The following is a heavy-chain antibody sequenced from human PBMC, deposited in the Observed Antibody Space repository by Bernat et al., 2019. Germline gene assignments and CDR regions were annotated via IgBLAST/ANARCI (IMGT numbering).Heavy chain of an antibody. V-gene: IGHV3-23*04. CDR1: GFTVSSNY. CDR2: ISGSGGST. J-gene: IGHJ3*02. Sequence: EVQLGETGGGLIQPGGSLRLSCAASGFTVSSNYMSWVRQAPGKGLEWVSAISGSGGSTYYADSVKGRFTISRDNSKNTLYLQMNSLRAEDTAVYYCEGRVYGDRRRAFDIWGQGTMVTVSS. D-gene: IGHD4-17*01. CDR3: EGRVYGDRRRAFDI.